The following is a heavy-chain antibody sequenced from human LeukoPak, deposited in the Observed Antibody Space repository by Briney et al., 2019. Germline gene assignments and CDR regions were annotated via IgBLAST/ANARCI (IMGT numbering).Heavy chain of an antibody. CDR3: ARDGSDSIVVTEFDY. D-gene: IGHD2-2*01. Sequence: GGSLRLSCAASGSTFNSYDMNWVRQAPGKGLEWVSSISRSSTYMYYADSVKGRFTISRDNAKNSLYLQMNSLGAEDTAVYYCARDGSDSIVVTEFDYWGQGTLVTVSS. CDR1: GSTFNSYD. J-gene: IGHJ4*02. V-gene: IGHV3-21*01. CDR2: ISRSSTYM.